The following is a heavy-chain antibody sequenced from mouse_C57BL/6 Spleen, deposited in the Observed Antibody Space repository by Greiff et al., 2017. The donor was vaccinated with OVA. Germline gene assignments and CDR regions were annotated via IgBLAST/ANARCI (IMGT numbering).Heavy chain of an antibody. J-gene: IGHJ2*01. V-gene: IGHV1-82*01. CDR3: ARSVAGDY. CDR1: GYAFTSSW. D-gene: IGHD1-1*02. CDR2: IYPGDGDT. Sequence: VQLQQSGPELVKPGASVKLSCTASGYAFTSSWMNWVKQRPGKGLVWIGRIYPGDGDTNYNGKFKGQATLTADKSSSTAYMQLSSLTSEDSAVYFCARSVAGDYWGQGTTLTVSS.